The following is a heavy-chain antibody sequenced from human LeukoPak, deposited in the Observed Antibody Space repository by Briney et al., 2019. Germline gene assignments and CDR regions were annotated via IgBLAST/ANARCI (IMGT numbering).Heavy chain of an antibody. Sequence: PGGSLRLSCAASGFTFSSYSMNWVRQAPGKGLEWVSSISSSSSYIYYADSVKGRFTISRDNAKNSLYLQMNSLRAEDTAVYYCARGGRDGYNSYYFDYWGQGTLVTVSS. V-gene: IGHV3-21*01. CDR1: GFTFSSYS. CDR2: ISSSSSYI. D-gene: IGHD5-24*01. CDR3: ARGGRDGYNSYYFDY. J-gene: IGHJ4*02.